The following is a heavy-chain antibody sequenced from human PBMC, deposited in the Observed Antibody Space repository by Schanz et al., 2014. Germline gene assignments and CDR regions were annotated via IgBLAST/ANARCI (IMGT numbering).Heavy chain of an antibody. CDR3: ARGGSVATIAPYTWFDP. D-gene: IGHD5-12*01. CDR2: IYSRGSS. CDR1: GGSIRSYF. Sequence: QVQLQESGPGLVKPSQTLSLTCTVSGGSIRSYFWSWIRQPPGKGLEWIGRIYSRGSSTYNPSHKSRVTIPKDTSNTQCSQKLNSVTAADTAVYYGARGGSVATIAPYTWFDPWGQGTLVTVSS. V-gene: IGHV4-4*08. J-gene: IGHJ5*02.